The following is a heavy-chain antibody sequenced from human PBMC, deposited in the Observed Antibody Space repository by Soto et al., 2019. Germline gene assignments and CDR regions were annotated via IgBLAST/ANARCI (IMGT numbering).Heavy chain of an antibody. D-gene: IGHD5-18*01. V-gene: IGHV4-34*01. CDR3: ARDWIQLWFSRYYCYGMDV. CDR2: INHSGST. Sequence: SETLSLTCAVYGGSFSGYYWSWIRQPPGKGLEWIGEINHSGSTNYNPSLKSRVTIPAGTPKNQLSLKLSSVTAADTAVYYCARDWIQLWFSRYYCYGMDVCGEGIRATVSS. CDR1: GGSFSGYY. J-gene: IGHJ6*02.